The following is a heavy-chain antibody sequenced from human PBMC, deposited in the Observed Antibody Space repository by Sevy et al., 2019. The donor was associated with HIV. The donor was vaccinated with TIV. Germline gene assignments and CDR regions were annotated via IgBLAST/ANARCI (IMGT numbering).Heavy chain of an antibody. Sequence: GGSLRLSCAVSGFTFSNAWMNWVRQAPGTGLQWVGLIKSKIDGETTDYAAPVKGRFTISRDDSKNTVYLQMNSLKTEDTAVYYCATAPGYYDSSLFDYWGPGTLVTLSS. CDR2: IKSKIDGETT. CDR1: GFTFSNAW. V-gene: IGHV3-15*01. D-gene: IGHD3-22*01. CDR3: ATAPGYYDSSLFDY. J-gene: IGHJ4*02.